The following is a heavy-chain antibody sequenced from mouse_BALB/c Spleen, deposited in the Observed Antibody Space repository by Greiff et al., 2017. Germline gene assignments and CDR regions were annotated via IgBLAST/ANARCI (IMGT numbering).Heavy chain of an antibody. Sequence: VQLQQSGAELVRPGTSVKVSCTASGYAFTNYLIEWVKQRPGQGLEWIGVINPGSGGTNYNEKFKGKATLTADKSSSTAYMQLSSLTSDDSAVYVCAREGAATWFAYWGQGTLVTVSA. J-gene: IGHJ3*01. CDR3: AREGAATWFAY. V-gene: IGHV1-54*01. CDR1: GYAFTNYL. CDR2: INPGSGGT. D-gene: IGHD1-2*01.